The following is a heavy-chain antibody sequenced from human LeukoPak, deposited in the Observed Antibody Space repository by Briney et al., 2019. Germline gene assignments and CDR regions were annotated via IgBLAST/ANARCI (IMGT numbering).Heavy chain of an antibody. D-gene: IGHD6-13*01. CDR1: GGSISSYY. J-gene: IGHJ6*02. CDR3: ASIAAAGTKSMDV. V-gene: IGHV4-59*12. CDR2: IYYSGST. Sequence: PSETLSLTCTVSGGSISSYYWSWIRQPPGKGLEWIGYIYYSGSTNYNPSLKSRVTISVDTSKNQFSLKLSSVTAADTAVYYCASIAAAGTKSMDVWGQGTTVTVSS.